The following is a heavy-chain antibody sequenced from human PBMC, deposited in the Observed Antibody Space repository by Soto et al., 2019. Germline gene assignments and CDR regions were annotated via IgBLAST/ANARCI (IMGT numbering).Heavy chain of an antibody. J-gene: IGHJ6*04. CDR3: TRDDVHGRGGSGYGGPMDV. V-gene: IGHV3-66*01. CDR2: IQSGGST. Sequence: EVQLVESGGGLVQPGGSLRLSCAASGFTVSSKYMSWVRQAPGKGLEWVSLIQSGGSTYYAGSVKGRFTISRDNSENTLLLQMNSLRVEDTAVYYCTRDDVHGRGGSGYGGPMDVWGKGTKVTVSA. CDR1: GFTVSSKY. D-gene: IGHD2-15*01.